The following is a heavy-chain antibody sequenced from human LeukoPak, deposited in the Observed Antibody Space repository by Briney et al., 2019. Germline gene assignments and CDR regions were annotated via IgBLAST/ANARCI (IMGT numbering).Heavy chain of an antibody. CDR2: INPNSGGT. J-gene: IGHJ4*02. CDR1: GYTFTGYY. D-gene: IGHD3-9*01. CDR3: ATNLRYFDWLPLYYFDY. Sequence: ASVKASCKASGYTFTGYYMHWVRQAPGQGLEWMGWINPNSGGTNYAQKFQGRVTMTRDTSISTAYMELSRLRSDDTAVYYCATNLRYFDWLPLYYFDYWGQGTLVTVSS. V-gene: IGHV1-2*02.